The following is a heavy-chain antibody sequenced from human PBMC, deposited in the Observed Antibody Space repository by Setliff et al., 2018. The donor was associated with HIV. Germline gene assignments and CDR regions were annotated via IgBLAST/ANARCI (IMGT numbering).Heavy chain of an antibody. CDR1: GYAISSSSTYS. D-gene: IGHD6-13*01. CDR3: ARDPGITAAGTEYFDS. J-gene: IGHJ4*02. CDR2: FYSSGSD. Sequence: SETLSLTCAVSGYAISSSSTYSWGWIRQPPGKGLEWVGTFYSSGSDYHNPSLKSRAIMSAATSKNQFSLKLSSVTAADTAIYYCARDPGITAAGTEYFDSWGQGILVTVSS. V-gene: IGHV4-39*07.